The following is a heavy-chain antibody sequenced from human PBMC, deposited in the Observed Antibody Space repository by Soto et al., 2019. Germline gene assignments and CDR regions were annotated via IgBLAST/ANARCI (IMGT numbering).Heavy chain of an antibody. V-gene: IGHV4-34*01. CDR2: INHSGST. Sequence: ASETLSLTCAVYGGSFSGYYWSWIRQPPGKGLEWIGEINHSGSTNYNPSLKSRVTISVDTSKNQFSLKLSSVTAADTAVYYCARGGGIAVAGTKKRINWFDPLGQATLVTVSS. CDR3: ARGGGIAVAGTKKRINWFDP. J-gene: IGHJ5*02. D-gene: IGHD6-19*01. CDR1: GGSFSGYY.